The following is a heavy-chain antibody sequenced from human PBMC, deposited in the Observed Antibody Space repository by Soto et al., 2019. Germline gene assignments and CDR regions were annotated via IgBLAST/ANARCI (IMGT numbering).Heavy chain of an antibody. J-gene: IGHJ4*02. CDR1: GFTFSSYA. D-gene: IGHD1-26*01. V-gene: IGHV3-23*01. Sequence: EVQLLESGGGLVQPGGSLRLSWAASGFTFSSYAMNWVLQAPVKGLEWVLVISRSGGSTYYADSVKGRFTISRDNSKNTLYLQMSILRAEDTAVYYCAKRGAGHYFDYWGQGTLVTVSS. CDR3: AKRGAGHYFDY. CDR2: ISRSGGST.